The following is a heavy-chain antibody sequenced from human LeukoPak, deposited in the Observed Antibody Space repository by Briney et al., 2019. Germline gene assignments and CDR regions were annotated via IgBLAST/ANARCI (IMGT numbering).Heavy chain of an antibody. D-gene: IGHD4-23*01. CDR3: ARWYSLKDSYFDP. V-gene: IGHV4-31*03. Sequence: SETLSLTCTVSGGSINNGGDYWTWIRQHPGKGLEWIGWIYYTGSTDFNLSLKSRVSMSMDTSKNQFSLRLTSVTAADTAVYYCARWYSLKDSYFDPWGQGTLVTVSS. J-gene: IGHJ5*02. CDR2: IYYTGST. CDR1: GGSINNGGDY.